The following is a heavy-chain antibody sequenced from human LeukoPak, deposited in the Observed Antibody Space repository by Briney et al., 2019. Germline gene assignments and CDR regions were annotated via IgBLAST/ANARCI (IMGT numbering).Heavy chain of an antibody. CDR3: ARGPASIVPRPPWFDP. J-gene: IGHJ5*02. V-gene: IGHV3-21*01. D-gene: IGHD6-6*01. CDR1: GFTFSDFG. CDR2: ITRSSGYI. Sequence: GGSLRLSCAASGFTFSDFGMNWVRQAPGRGLEWVSSITRSSGYIYYADSVKGRFTISRDNAKNSLFLHMNSLRAEDTAVYYCARGPASIVPRPPWFDPWGQGTLVTVSS.